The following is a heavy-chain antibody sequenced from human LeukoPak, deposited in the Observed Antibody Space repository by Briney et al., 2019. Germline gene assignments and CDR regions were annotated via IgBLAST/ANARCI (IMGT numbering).Heavy chain of an antibody. CDR2: LSTSGGNT. D-gene: IGHD6-19*01. V-gene: IGHV3-23*01. Sequence: GGSLRLSCAASGFTFSSYGMSWVRLPPGKGLQWVSSLSTSGGNTYYADSVRGRFTISRDNSQNTLYLQMDSLRAEDTAVYYCAKRSGASTYYFDYWGQGALLTVSS. CDR1: GFTFSSYG. CDR3: AKRSGASTYYFDY. J-gene: IGHJ4*02.